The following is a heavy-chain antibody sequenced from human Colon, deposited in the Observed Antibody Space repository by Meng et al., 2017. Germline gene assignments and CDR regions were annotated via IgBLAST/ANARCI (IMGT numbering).Heavy chain of an antibody. D-gene: IGHD4-23*01. CDR2: IDHRGSA. J-gene: IGHJ4*02. CDR1: GASVSVNSY. Sequence: QVPLQESGPGLGKPSETLSLACSVSGASVSVNSYWSWVRQPPGRGLEWIGQIDHRGSAYYRPSLNSRVTMSLDKSRNQFSLRLTSVTAADTAVYYCARHGGYYQDFWGQGTLVTVSS. CDR3: ARHGGYYQDF. V-gene: IGHV4-4*02.